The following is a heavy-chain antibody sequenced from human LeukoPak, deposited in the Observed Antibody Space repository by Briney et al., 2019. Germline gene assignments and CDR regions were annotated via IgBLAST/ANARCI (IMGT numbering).Heavy chain of an antibody. CDR2: ISAYNGNT. J-gene: IGHJ4*02. V-gene: IGHV1-18*01. CDR3: ARDYGGYYDSSGYPPPGY. Sequence: VASVKVSCKASGYTFTSYGISWVRQAPGQGLEWMGWISAYNGNTNYAQKLQGRVTMTTDTSTSTACMELRSLRSDDTAVYYCARDYGGYYDSSGYPPPGYWGQGTLVTVSS. D-gene: IGHD3-22*01. CDR1: GYTFTSYG.